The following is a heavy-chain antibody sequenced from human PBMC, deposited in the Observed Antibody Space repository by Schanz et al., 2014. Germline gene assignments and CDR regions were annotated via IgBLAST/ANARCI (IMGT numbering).Heavy chain of an antibody. CDR3: ARDSDVSKYNLFDS. CDR2: INPNSGGT. Sequence: QVQLVQSGAEVKKPGASVRVSCKASGYTFTGYYMNWVRQAPGQGLEWMGRINPNSGGTNYAQKFQGRVTMTRDTSISTVYMELTRLTFDDTAIYYCARDSDVSKYNLFDSWGQGTLVTVSS. V-gene: IGHV1-2*06. J-gene: IGHJ5*01. CDR1: GYTFTGYY.